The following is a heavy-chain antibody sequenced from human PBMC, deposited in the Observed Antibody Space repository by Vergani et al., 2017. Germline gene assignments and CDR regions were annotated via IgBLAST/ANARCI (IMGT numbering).Heavy chain of an antibody. Sequence: QIQLQESGPGLVKPSETLFLTCRVSGYSISRGFYWAWIRPTPEKGLEWIGGMFHTGAASNSPSLQSRVAFSMDTSKNRFSLQLTSVTAADTAVYFCGVIXVRSPRPYNLFDSWGRGTLVTVSS. CDR1: GYSISRGFY. J-gene: IGHJ5*01. V-gene: IGHV4-38-2*01. CDR2: MFHTGAA. CDR3: GVIXVRSPRPYNLFDS. D-gene: IGHD3-16*02.